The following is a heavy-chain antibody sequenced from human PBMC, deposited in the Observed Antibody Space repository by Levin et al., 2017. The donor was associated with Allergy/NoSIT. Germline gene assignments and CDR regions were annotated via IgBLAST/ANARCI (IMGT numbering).Heavy chain of an antibody. J-gene: IGHJ4*02. CDR3: AKDEDYSSSWYTGVFDY. CDR2: ISGSGGST. D-gene: IGHD6-13*01. V-gene: IGHV3-23*01. Sequence: GGSLRLSCAASGFTFSSYAMSWVRQAPGKGLEWVSAISGSGGSTFYADSVKGRFTISRDNSKNTLYLQMYSLRAEDTALYYGAKDEDYSSSWYTGVFDYWGQGTLVTVSS. CDR1: GFTFSSYA.